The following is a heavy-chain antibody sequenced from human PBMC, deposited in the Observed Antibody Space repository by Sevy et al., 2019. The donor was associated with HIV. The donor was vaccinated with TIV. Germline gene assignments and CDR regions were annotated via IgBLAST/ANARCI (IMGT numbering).Heavy chain of an antibody. J-gene: IGHJ5*02. Sequence: GGSLRLSCAASGFTFSSYSMNWVRQAPGKGLEWVSSISSSSSYIYYADSVKGRFTISRDNAKNSLYLQMNSLRAEDTAVYYCARERGQQLVRGWFDPWGQGTLVTVSS. D-gene: IGHD6-13*01. CDR1: GFTFSSYS. V-gene: IGHV3-21*01. CDR3: ARERGQQLVRGWFDP. CDR2: ISSSSSYI.